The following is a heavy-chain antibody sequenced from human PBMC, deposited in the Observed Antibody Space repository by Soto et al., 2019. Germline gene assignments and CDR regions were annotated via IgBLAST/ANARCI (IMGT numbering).Heavy chain of an antibody. V-gene: IGHV3-66*01. Sequence: GGSLRLSCAASGFTVSSNYMSWVRQAPGKGLEWVSVIYSGGSTYYADSVKGRFTISRDNSKNTLYLQMNSLRAEDTAVYYCARDFFGPWSDYYGMDAWGQGTTVTVSS. D-gene: IGHD3-3*01. CDR3: ARDFFGPWSDYYGMDA. CDR1: GFTVSSNY. CDR2: IYSGGST. J-gene: IGHJ6*02.